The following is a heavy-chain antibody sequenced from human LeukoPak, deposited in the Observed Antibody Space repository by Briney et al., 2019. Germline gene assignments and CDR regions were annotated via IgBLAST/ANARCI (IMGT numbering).Heavy chain of an antibody. CDR2: ISWNSGSI. J-gene: IGHJ4*02. CDR1: GFTFDDYA. CDR3: AKADSAHYYDSSGLDY. Sequence: GRSLRLSCAASGFTFDDYAMHWVRQAPGKGLEGVSGISWNSGSIGYADSVKGRFTISRDNAKNSLYLQMNSLRAEDTALYYCAKADSAHYYDSSGLDYWGQGTLVTVSS. D-gene: IGHD3-22*01. V-gene: IGHV3-9*01.